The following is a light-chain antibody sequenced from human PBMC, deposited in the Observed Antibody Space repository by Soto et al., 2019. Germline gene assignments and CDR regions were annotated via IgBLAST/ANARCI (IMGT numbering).Light chain of an antibody. CDR3: DSYTSSRAYV. J-gene: IGLJ1*01. Sequence: QAVRTQPASVCGSPGQSITISCTGTSSDVGGYNYVSWYQQQSGKAPKLIIHEVSNRPSGVSNRFSGSKSGNTASLTISGLQAEDEADYYCDSYTSSRAYVFGTGTKVTVL. V-gene: IGLV2-14*01. CDR1: SSDVGGYNY. CDR2: EVS.